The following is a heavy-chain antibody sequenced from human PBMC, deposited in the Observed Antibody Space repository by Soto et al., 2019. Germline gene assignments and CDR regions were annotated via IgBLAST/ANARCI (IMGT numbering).Heavy chain of an antibody. V-gene: IGHV3-9*01. Sequence: EVQLVESGGGLVQPGRSLRLSCAASGFTFDDYAMHWVRQAPGKGLEWVSGISWNSGSIGYADSVKGRFTISRDNAKNSLYLQMNSLRAEDTALYYCAKSHDYGDYFDYWGQGTLVTVSS. CDR2: ISWNSGSI. CDR1: GFTFDDYA. CDR3: AKSHDYGDYFDY. D-gene: IGHD4-17*01. J-gene: IGHJ4*02.